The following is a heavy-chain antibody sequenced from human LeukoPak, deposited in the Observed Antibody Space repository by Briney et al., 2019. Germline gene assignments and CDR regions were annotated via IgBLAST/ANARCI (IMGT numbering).Heavy chain of an antibody. J-gene: IGHJ4*02. V-gene: IGHV1-18*01. CDR3: ARDAIVRDYSNSDY. D-gene: IGHD4-11*01. Sequence: ASVKVSCKASGYTFTNYGISWVRQAPGQGPEWMGWISAYSGHTNYPQKFQGRVTMTTDTSTSTAYMELRSLRSDDTAVYYCARDAIVRDYSNSDYWGQGTLVTVSS. CDR1: GYTFTNYG. CDR2: ISAYSGHT.